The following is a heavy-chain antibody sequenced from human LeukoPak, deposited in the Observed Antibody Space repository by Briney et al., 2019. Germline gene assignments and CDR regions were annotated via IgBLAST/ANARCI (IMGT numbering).Heavy chain of an antibody. V-gene: IGHV3-64*01. CDR2: ISSNGGST. Sequence: PGGSLRLSCAASGFTFSSYAMHWVRQAPGKGLEYVSAISSNGGSTYYANSVKGRFTISRDNSKNTLYLQMGSLRAEDMAVYYCARGGSSSWAYFDYWGQGTLVTVSS. CDR1: GFTFSSYA. CDR3: ARGGSSSWAYFDY. D-gene: IGHD6-13*01. J-gene: IGHJ4*02.